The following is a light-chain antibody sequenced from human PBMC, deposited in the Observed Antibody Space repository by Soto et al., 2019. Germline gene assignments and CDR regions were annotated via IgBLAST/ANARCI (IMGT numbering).Light chain of an antibody. CDR1: QSVSSSY. CDR2: GAS. V-gene: IGKV3-20*01. CDR3: QQYGSSPPTT. J-gene: IGKJ1*01. Sequence: EIVMTQSPATLSLSPGERATLSCRASQSVSSSYLAWYQQKPGQAPRLLFYGASSRATGIPDRLSGSGSGTDLTLTISRLEPEDFAVYYCQQYGSSPPTTFGQGTKVDIK.